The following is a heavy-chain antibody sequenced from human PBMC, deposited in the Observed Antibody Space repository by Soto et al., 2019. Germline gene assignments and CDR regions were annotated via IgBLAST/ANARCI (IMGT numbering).Heavy chain of an antibody. CDR2: INRDGSST. CDR1: GFTFSSYW. J-gene: IGHJ4*02. V-gene: IGHV3-74*01. D-gene: IGHD3-22*01. Sequence: GGSLRLSCAASGFTFSSYWMHWVRQAPGKGLVWVSRINRDGSSTAYADSVKGRFTISRDNAKNTLYLQMNSLRAEDTVVYYCVRDKGYDSSGYFSDYWGQGTLVTVSS. CDR3: VRDKGYDSSGYFSDY.